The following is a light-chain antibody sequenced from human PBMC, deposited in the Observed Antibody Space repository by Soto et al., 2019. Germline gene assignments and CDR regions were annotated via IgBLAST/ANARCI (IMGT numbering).Light chain of an antibody. CDR3: CPYAGDYMFV. J-gene: IGLJ1*01. Sequence: QSVLTQAASVSGCPGHSITIPCTGTNSVLGSCNVVYWFHQHPGKVPKVMLYEGTKRPSGVADRFSGSKSDNTASLTISGLQAEDEGDYYCCPYAGDYMFVFGTGTKVTVL. CDR1: NSVLGSCNV. V-gene: IGLV2-23*01. CDR2: EGT.